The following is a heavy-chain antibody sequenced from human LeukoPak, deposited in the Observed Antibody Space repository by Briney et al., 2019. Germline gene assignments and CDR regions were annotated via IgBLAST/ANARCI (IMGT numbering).Heavy chain of an antibody. CDR1: GFRFTNSW. Sequence: GESLKISCKGSGFRFTNSWIAWVRQMPGKGLEWMGIIYPGDSDTRYSPSFQGQVTISADKSISTAYLQWSSLKASDTAMYYCASYYYDSSGPDYWGQGTLVTVSS. J-gene: IGHJ4*02. CDR2: IYPGDSDT. D-gene: IGHD3-22*01. CDR3: ASYYYDSSGPDY. V-gene: IGHV5-51*01.